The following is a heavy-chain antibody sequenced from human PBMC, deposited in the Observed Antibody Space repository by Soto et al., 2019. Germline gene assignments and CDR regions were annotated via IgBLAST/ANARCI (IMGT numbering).Heavy chain of an antibody. CDR2: IVVGSGNT. J-gene: IGHJ6*02. V-gene: IGHV1-58*01. CDR1: GFTFTSSA. D-gene: IGHD2-15*01. CDR3: AAASPVVAASPRHYYYGMDV. Sequence: QMQLVQSGPEVKKPGTSVKVSCKASGFTFTSSAVQWVRQARGQRLEWIGWIVVGSGNTNYAQKFQERVTITRDMSTSTAYMELSSLRSEDTAVYYCAAASPVVAASPRHYYYGMDVWGQGTTVTVSS.